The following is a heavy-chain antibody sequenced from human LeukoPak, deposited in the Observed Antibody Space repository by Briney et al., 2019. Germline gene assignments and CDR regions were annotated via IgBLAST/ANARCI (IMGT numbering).Heavy chain of an antibody. D-gene: IGHD3-16*02. CDR2: ISPYNGDR. J-gene: IGHJ5*02. CDR3: ARLRLGELSLGFDP. CDR1: GYTFTNYA. Sequence: ASVKVSCKASGYTFTNYAITWVRQAPGQGPEWMGWISPYNGDRRDALKFQDRVTMTTDTSTTTAYMELRSLRSDDTAVHYCARLRLGELSLGFDPWGQGTLVTVSS. V-gene: IGHV1-18*01.